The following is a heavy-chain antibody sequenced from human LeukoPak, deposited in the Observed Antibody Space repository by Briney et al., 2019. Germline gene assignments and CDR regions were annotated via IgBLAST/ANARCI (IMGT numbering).Heavy chain of an antibody. V-gene: IGHV5-51*01. J-gene: IGHJ4*02. CDR2: IYPGDSDT. Sequence: GESLEISCKGSGYSFTTYWTGWVRQMPGRGLEWMGIIYPGDSDTRYSPSFQGQVTISADKSISTAYLQWSSLKASDTAMYYCARQFRDSSGYYSYYFDYWGQGTLYPVSS. CDR1: GYSFTTYW. CDR3: ARQFRDSSGYYSYYFDY. D-gene: IGHD3-22*01.